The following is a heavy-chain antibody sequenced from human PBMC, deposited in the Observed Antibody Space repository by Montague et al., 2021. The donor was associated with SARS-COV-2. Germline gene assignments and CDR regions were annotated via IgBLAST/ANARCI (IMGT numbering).Heavy chain of an antibody. V-gene: IGHV4-38-2*02. CDR3: ARSGVGIFDFSYFDS. CDR1: GFSISSGYY. CDR2: RYQNGAT. Sequence: SETLSLTCSVSGFSISSGYYWGWIRQTPGKGLEWIGSRYQNGATXXSPSLKRPVTILLDTSKNQFSLSLTSVTAADTAVYYCARSGVGIFDFSYFDSWGQGSLDIVSS. D-gene: IGHD3-3*01. J-gene: IGHJ4*02.